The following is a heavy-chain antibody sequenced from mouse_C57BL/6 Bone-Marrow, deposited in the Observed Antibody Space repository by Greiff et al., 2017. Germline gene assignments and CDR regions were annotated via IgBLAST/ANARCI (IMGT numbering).Heavy chain of an antibody. CDR1: GYSITSGYY. J-gene: IGHJ2*01. D-gene: IGHD1-1*01. Sequence: ESGPGLVKPSQSLSLTCSVTGYSITSGYYWNWIRQFPGNKLEWMGYISYDGSNNYNPSLKNRISITRDTSKNQFFLKLNSVTTEDTATYYCARGDYGSSYAFDYWGQGTTLTVSS. V-gene: IGHV3-6*01. CDR2: ISYDGSN. CDR3: ARGDYGSSYAFDY.